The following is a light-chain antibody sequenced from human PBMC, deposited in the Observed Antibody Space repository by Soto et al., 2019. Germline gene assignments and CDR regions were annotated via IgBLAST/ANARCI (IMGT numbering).Light chain of an antibody. J-gene: IGKJ4*01. CDR3: QQYGSSVT. V-gene: IGKV3-20*01. Sequence: EIVLTQSPGSLSLSPWERATLSCRASQSVYNNYIAWYQHSPGQAPRVLIYGASTRATGTPDRFSGSVSGTDVTLSITRLEPEDSALYYWQQYGSSVTFGGGNKVE. CDR1: QSVYNNY. CDR2: GAS.